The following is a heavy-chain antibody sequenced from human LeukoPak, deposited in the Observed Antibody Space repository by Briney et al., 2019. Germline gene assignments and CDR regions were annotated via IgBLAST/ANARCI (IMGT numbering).Heavy chain of an antibody. CDR2: IYYSGST. J-gene: IGHJ4*02. CDR3: ARGKTIFGVVTPIDY. Sequence: SETLSLTCTVSGGSISSHYWSWIRQPPGKGLEWIGYIYYSGSTNYNPSLKNRVTISVDTSKNQFSLKLSSVTAADTAVYYCARGKTIFGVVTPIDYWGQGTLVTVSS. CDR1: GGSISSHY. D-gene: IGHD3-3*01. V-gene: IGHV4-59*11.